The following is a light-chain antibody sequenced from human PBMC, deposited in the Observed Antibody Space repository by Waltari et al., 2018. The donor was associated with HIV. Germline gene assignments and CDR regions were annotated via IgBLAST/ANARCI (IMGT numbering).Light chain of an antibody. V-gene: IGLV2-14*01. Sequence: QSALTQPASVSGSPGPSITISCTGPTNDISTYNFVSWFQQSPDRAPELIIFEVNSRPSGIADRVAGSKSGDTASLTISGLQAEDGAVYFCSSYTTRASVVFGGGTKLTVL. CDR1: TNDISTYNF. CDR3: SSYTTRASVV. J-gene: IGLJ2*01. CDR2: EVN.